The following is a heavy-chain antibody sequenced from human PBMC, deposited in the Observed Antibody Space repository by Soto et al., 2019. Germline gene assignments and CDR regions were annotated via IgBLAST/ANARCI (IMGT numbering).Heavy chain of an antibody. V-gene: IGHV3-30*18. CDR1: GCAGRGYG. J-gene: IGHJ6*02. CDR2: MSFDGSNK. D-gene: IGHD1-1*01. CDR3: AKEFGCALQLSHPYYTSGMDV. Sequence: SLGLSCAAAGCAGRGYGMHWVRQAPGKGLEWVALMSFDGSNKYYADSVRGRFTISSDNSKSTLYLQMDILRPEDTAVYYCAKEFGCALQLSHPYYTSGMDVWGQGTTVTVPS.